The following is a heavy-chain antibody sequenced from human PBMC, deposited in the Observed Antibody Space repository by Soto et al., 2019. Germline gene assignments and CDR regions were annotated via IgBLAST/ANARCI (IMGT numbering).Heavy chain of an antibody. D-gene: IGHD4-17*01. Sequence: SETLSLTCSVSGDSVSSYNYYWSWIRQSPGKGLEWIGYIYSSGSTNYNPSLKSRVTISVDKSKNHFSLKLSSVTAADTAVYYCARSEATVLDYWGQGTLVTVSS. CDR2: IYSSGST. V-gene: IGHV4-61*01. CDR1: GDSVSSYNYY. J-gene: IGHJ4*02. CDR3: ARSEATVLDY.